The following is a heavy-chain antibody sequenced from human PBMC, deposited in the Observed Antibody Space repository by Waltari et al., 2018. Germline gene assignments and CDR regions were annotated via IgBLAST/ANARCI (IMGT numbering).Heavy chain of an antibody. J-gene: IGHJ4*02. V-gene: IGHV3-7*04. D-gene: IGHD1-26*01. Sequence: EVQLVESGGGLVQPGGYLRLSCEASGFTFSSYWMSWARQAPGKGLEWVANIKQDGSEKYYVDSVKGRFTISRDNAKNSLYLQMNSLRAEDTAVYYCARGRVGATFDYWGQGTLVTVSS. CDR3: ARGRVGATFDY. CDR2: IKQDGSEK. CDR1: GFTFSSYW.